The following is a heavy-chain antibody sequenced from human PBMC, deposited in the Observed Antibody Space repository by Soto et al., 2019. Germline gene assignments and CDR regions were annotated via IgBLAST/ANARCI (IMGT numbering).Heavy chain of an antibody. CDR3: ARRYYDSTGFAVDP. CDR2: MYFGGSF. J-gene: IGHJ5*02. V-gene: IGHV4-59*02. D-gene: IGHD3-22*01. Sequence: QMQLQASGPGLVKPSETLSLTCNVSGASVSNGYWSWIRQPPGKGLEWIGFMYFGGSFNYNRSLSSRVTITVETSKNQFSMKLTSVTASDTAVYFCARRYYDSTGFAVDPWGQGTLVTVSS. CDR1: GASVSNGY.